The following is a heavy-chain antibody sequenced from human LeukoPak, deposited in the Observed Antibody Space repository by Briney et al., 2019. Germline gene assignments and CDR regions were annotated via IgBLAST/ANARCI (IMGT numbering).Heavy chain of an antibody. CDR1: GFTFSDYS. J-gene: IGHJ6*03. CDR3: ARSPPHFFYLDV. Sequence: PGGSLRLSCANSGFTFSDYSMNWFRQAPGKGLEWVSSISSRSTYIFYADSVKGRFTISRDNANNSLSLQMNSLRAEDTAVYYCARSPPHFFYLDVWGKGTTVTVSS. V-gene: IGHV3-21*01. CDR2: ISSRSTYI.